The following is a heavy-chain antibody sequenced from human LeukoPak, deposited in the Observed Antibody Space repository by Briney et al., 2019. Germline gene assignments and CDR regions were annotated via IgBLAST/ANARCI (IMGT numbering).Heavy chain of an antibody. J-gene: IGHJ6*02. CDR3: ARGVGELLDYYYGMDV. D-gene: IGHD3-10*01. CDR2: ISSSSSYI. Sequence: GGSLRLSCAASGFTFSSYSMNWVRQAPGKGLEWVSSISSSSSYIYYADSVKGRFTISRDNAKSSLYLQMNSLRAEDTAVYYCARGVGELLDYYYGMDVWGQGTTVTVSS. V-gene: IGHV3-21*01. CDR1: GFTFSSYS.